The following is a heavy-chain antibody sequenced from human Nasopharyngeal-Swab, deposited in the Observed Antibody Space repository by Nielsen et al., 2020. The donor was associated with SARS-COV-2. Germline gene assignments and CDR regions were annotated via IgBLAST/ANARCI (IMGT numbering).Heavy chain of an antibody. CDR3: AKGNVTLIRGVIENYYYGMDV. J-gene: IGHJ6*02. Sequence: WVRQAPGQGLEWMGGIIPIFGTAKYAQKFQGRVTITADESTSTAYMKLSSLRSEDTAVYYCAKGNVTLIRGVIENYYYGMDVWGQGTTVTVSS. CDR2: IIPIFGTA. V-gene: IGHV1-69*01. D-gene: IGHD3-10*01.